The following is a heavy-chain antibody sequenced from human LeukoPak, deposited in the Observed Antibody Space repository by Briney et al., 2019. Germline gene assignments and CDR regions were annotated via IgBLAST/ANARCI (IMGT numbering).Heavy chain of an antibody. CDR3: ARHIVVVTAIRSDYFDY. CDR1: GYSFTSYW. D-gene: IGHD2-21*02. CDR2: IYPGDSDT. V-gene: IGHV5-51*01. J-gene: IGHJ4*02. Sequence: GESLKISCKGSGYSFTSYWIGWMRQMPGKGREWMGIIYPGDSDTRYSPSFQGQVTISADKSISTAYLQWSSLKASDTAMYYCARHIVVVTAIRSDYFDYWGQGTLVTVSS.